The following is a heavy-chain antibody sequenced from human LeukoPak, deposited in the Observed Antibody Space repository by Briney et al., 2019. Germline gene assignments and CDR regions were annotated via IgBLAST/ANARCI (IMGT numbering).Heavy chain of an antibody. J-gene: IGHJ4*02. Sequence: ASVKVSCKASGYIFTSYGISWVRQAPGQGLEWMGWISPYNGNTNHAQNLQGRVTLTTDTSTSTASMELRSLRSDDTAVYYCAREDYSSGWYDYWGQGTLVTVSS. CDR1: GYIFTSYG. V-gene: IGHV1-18*01. CDR2: ISPYNGNT. D-gene: IGHD6-19*01. CDR3: AREDYSSGWYDY.